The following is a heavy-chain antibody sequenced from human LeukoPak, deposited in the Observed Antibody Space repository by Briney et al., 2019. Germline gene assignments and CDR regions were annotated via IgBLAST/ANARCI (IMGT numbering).Heavy chain of an antibody. CDR2: IYYSGRT. Sequence: SETLSVTCTVSGGSISSGPYYWDWIRQPPGKGLEWIGTIYYSGRTYYNPSLKSRVPISVDTSKSQYSLNLNSVTAADTAVYYCGRRVGGLLPDRFDYWGQGTLVTVSS. CDR3: GRRVGGLLPDRFDY. V-gene: IGHV4-39*01. D-gene: IGHD1-26*01. J-gene: IGHJ4*02. CDR1: GGSISSGPYY.